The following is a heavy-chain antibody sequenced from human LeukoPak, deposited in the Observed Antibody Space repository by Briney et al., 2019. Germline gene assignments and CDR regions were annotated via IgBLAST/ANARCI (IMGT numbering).Heavy chain of an antibody. Sequence: PSETLSLTCTVSGGSISSSSYYWGWIRQPPGKGLEWIGSIYYSGRAYYNPSLKSRVTISVDTSKDQFSLKLSSVTAADTAVYYCARGSRFYYYMDVWGKGTTVTVSS. CDR3: ARGSRFYYYMDV. J-gene: IGHJ6*03. V-gene: IGHV4-39*07. CDR2: IYYSGRA. CDR1: GGSISSSSYY.